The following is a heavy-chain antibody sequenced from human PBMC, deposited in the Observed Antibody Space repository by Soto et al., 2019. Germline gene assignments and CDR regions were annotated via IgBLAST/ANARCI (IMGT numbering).Heavy chain of an antibody. CDR2: IYYSGST. Sequence: KPSETLSLTCTVSGGSISSYYWSWIRQPPGKGLEWIGYIYYSGSTNYNPSLKSRVTISVDTSKNQFSLKLSSVTAADTAVYYCASAVGASRFDYWGQGTLVTVSS. CDR3: ASAVGASRFDY. D-gene: IGHD1-26*01. J-gene: IGHJ4*02. CDR1: GGSISSYY. V-gene: IGHV4-59*01.